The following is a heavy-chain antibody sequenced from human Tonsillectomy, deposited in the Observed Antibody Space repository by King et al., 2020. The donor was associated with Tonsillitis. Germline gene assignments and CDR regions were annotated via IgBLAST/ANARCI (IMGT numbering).Heavy chain of an antibody. CDR3: AKGGDCSSTSCYKGGMDV. CDR1: GFTFSNYA. J-gene: IGHJ6*02. Sequence: EVQLVESGGGLVQPGGSLRLSCAASGFTFSNYAMSWVRQAPGKGLEWVSAISGSGGSPYYADSVKGRFAISRDNSKNTLYRQMNSLRAEDTAVYYCAKGGDCSSTSCYKGGMDVWGQGTTVTVSS. CDR2: ISGSGGSP. V-gene: IGHV3-23*04. D-gene: IGHD2-2*02.